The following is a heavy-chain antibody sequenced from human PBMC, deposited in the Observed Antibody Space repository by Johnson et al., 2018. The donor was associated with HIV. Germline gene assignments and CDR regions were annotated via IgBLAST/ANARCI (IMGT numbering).Heavy chain of an antibody. CDR2: ISSDESYI. J-gene: IGHJ3*01. CDR3: ARDGESQQLPLGDAFDV. CDR1: GFTFSSYG. Sequence: VQLVESGGGVVQPGRSLRLSCAASGFTFSSYGMHWVRQAPGKGLEWVAVISSDESYIHYGDSVKGRFIVSKDNSKNTLYLQMSSLRAEDTAVYYCARDGESQQLPLGDAFDVWGQGTMLTVSS. V-gene: IGHV3-30*19. D-gene: IGHD6-13*01.